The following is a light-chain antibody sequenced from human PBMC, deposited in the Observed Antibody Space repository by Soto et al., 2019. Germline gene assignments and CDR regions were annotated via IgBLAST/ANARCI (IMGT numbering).Light chain of an antibody. V-gene: IGKV3D-15*01. CDR1: QSVSSSY. CDR3: QQYNSWPLT. J-gene: IGKJ4*01. Sequence: RASQSVSSSYLAWYQQKPGQTPRLVIYDISTRATGVTTRISGSGSGTEFTRTISSLQSEDFAVYYCQQYNSWPLTVGGGTKVEIK. CDR2: DIS.